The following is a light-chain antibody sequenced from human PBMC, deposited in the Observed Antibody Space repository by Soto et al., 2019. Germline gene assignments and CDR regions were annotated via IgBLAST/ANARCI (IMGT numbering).Light chain of an antibody. Sequence: ENVLTQSPGTLSLSPRERATLSCRASQSVSSNHLAWYQQKPGQAPRLLIYGASRRAAGIPDRFSGSGSGTDFTLTISRLEPEDFAVYYCQQYGGSTYTFGQGTKVEIK. V-gene: IGKV3-20*01. CDR3: QQYGGSTYT. CDR1: QSVSSNH. CDR2: GAS. J-gene: IGKJ2*01.